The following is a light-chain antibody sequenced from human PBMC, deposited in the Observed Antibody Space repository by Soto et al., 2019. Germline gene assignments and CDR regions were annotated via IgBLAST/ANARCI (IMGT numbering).Light chain of an antibody. Sequence: EIVMTQSPVTLSVSPGERATLSCRASQNISRSLAWYQQKPGQGPSLLIYGTSTRAGGVPARFSGGGSGTEFTLTITSLQSEDVAVYYCQQYYSSPPWTFGQGTKVEIK. CDR2: GTS. CDR1: QNISRS. V-gene: IGKV3-15*01. CDR3: QQYYSSPPWT. J-gene: IGKJ1*01.